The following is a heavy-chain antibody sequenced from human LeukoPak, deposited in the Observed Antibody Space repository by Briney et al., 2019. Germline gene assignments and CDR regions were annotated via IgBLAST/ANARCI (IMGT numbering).Heavy chain of an antibody. D-gene: IGHD1-26*01. CDR1: GGTFSSYA. V-gene: IGHV1-69*05. CDR2: IIPIFGTA. Sequence: GASVKVSCKASGGTFSSYAISWVRQAPGQGLEWMGGIIPIFGTANYAQKFQGRVTITTDESTSTAYMELSSLRSEDTAVYYRARERVYSGSYSYFDYWGQGTLVTVSS. J-gene: IGHJ4*02. CDR3: ARERVYSGSYSYFDY.